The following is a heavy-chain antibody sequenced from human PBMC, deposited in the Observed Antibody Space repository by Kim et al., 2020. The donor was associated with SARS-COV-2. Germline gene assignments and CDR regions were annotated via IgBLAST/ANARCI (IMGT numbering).Heavy chain of an antibody. Sequence: SETLSLTCAVYGGSFSGYYWSWIRQPPGKGLEWIGEINHSGSTNYNPSLKSRVTISVDTSKNQFSLKLSSVTAADTAVYYCARTSNYYGIDYWGQGTLVT. V-gene: IGHV4-34*01. J-gene: IGHJ4*02. CDR3: ARTSNYYGIDY. CDR2: INHSGST. CDR1: GGSFSGYY. D-gene: IGHD3-10*01.